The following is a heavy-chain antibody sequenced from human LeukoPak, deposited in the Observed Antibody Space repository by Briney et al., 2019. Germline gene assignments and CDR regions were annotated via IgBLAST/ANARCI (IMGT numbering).Heavy chain of an antibody. CDR1: GFTFSSYW. Sequence: GGSLRLSCAASGFTFSSYWMHWVRQAPGKGLVWVSRINSDGSSTGYADSVKGRFTISRDNAKNTLYLQMNSLRAEDTAVYYCARDVYYANFDYWGQGTLVTVSS. D-gene: IGHD3-3*01. CDR2: INSDGSST. CDR3: ARDVYYANFDY. J-gene: IGHJ4*02. V-gene: IGHV3-74*01.